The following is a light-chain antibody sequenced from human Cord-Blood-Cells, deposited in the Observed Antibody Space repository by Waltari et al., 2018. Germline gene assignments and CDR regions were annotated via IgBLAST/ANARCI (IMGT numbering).Light chain of an antibody. V-gene: IGLV2-23*01. CDR2: EGS. Sequence: QSALTQPASVSGSPGQSITISCTGTSSDVGSYNLVSWYQQHSDKAPKLMIYEGSKRPSGVSNRFSGSKSGNTASLTISGLQAEDEADYYCCSYAGSSTSWVFGGGTKLTVL. CDR1: SSDVGSYNL. CDR3: CSYAGSSTSWV. J-gene: IGLJ3*02.